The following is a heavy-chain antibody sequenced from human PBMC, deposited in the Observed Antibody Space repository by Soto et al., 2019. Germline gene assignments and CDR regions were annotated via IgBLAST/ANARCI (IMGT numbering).Heavy chain of an antibody. D-gene: IGHD3-16*01. CDR3: ARAYEGDYFDY. CDR1: GFTFSSYA. CDR2: ISYDGSNK. V-gene: IGHV3-30-3*01. J-gene: IGHJ4*02. Sequence: PGGSLRLSCAASGFTFSSYAMHWVRQAPGKGLEWVAVISYDGSNKYYADSVKSRFTISRDNSKNTLYLQMNSLRAEDTAVYYCARAYEGDYFDYWGQGTLVTVSS.